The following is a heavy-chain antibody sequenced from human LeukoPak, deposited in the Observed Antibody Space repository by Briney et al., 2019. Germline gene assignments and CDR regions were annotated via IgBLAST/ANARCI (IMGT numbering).Heavy chain of an antibody. CDR3: ARTDSRGYYPTFDY. D-gene: IGHD3-22*01. CDR1: GFTVNNNY. CDR2: IYSGGTT. V-gene: IGHV3-53*01. Sequence: PGGSLRLSCAASGFTVNNNYMSWVRQAPGKGLEWVSVIYSGGTTYYADSVKGRFTISRDNSKNTLYLQMNSLRAEDTAVYYCARTDSRGYYPTFDYWGQGTLVTVSS. J-gene: IGHJ4*02.